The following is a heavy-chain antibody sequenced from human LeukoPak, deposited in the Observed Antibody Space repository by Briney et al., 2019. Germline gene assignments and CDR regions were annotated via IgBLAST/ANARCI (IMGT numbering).Heavy chain of an antibody. Sequence: PSETLSLTCTVGGGSLSGHYWGWIWQPPGKGLELVGHIYYTGTTFYNPSLNSRVTITLDTSRNQFSLRLTSVIAADTAVYYCARFSWGCSTASCYLTNWGQGTLVTVSS. D-gene: IGHD2-2*01. V-gene: IGHV4-59*11. J-gene: IGHJ4*02. CDR1: GGSLSGHY. CDR2: IYYTGTT. CDR3: ARFSWGCSTASCYLTN.